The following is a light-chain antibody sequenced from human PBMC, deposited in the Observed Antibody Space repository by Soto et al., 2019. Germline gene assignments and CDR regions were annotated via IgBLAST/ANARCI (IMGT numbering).Light chain of an antibody. J-gene: IGKJ3*01. Sequence: DIQMTQSPSTLSASVGDRVTITCRASQSISSWLAWYQQKPGKAPKLLIYDASSLESGVPSRFSGSGSGTVFTITISSLHPDDFATYYCQQYNTYSTFGPGTKVDI. CDR1: QSISSW. CDR3: QQYNTYST. V-gene: IGKV1-5*01. CDR2: DAS.